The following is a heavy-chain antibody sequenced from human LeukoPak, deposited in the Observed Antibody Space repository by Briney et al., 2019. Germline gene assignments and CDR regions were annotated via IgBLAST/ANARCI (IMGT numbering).Heavy chain of an antibody. J-gene: IGHJ6*02. Sequence: SETLSLTCAVYGGSFSGYYWSWIRQPPGKGLEWIGEINHSGSTNYNPSLKSRVTISVDTSKNQFSLKLSSVTAADTAVYYCASTAPQDCSGGSCYSLRWYYYYGMDVWGQGTTVTVSS. CDR2: INHSGST. CDR1: GGSFSGYY. CDR3: ASTAPQDCSGGSCYSLRWYYYYGMDV. V-gene: IGHV4-34*01. D-gene: IGHD2-15*01.